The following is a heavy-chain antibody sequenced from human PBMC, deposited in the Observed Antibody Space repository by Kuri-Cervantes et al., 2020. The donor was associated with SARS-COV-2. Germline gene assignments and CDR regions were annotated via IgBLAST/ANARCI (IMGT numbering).Heavy chain of an antibody. J-gene: IGHJ6*03. CDR2: VNRRGST. CDR3: ARAYGFLRYIYYMDV. D-gene: IGHD4-17*01. Sequence: SQTLSLTCAFYGESFSGYYWNWIRQSPGKGLQWIGEVNRRGSTNYNPSLKSRVTISVDTSSKQFSLHLGSVTAADTAVYYCARAYGFLRYIYYMDVWGRGTTVTVSS. V-gene: IGHV4-34*01. CDR1: GESFSGYY.